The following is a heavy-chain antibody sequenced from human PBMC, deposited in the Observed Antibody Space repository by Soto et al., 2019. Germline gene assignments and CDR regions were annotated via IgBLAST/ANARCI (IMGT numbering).Heavy chain of an antibody. CDR3: ARKPDVATAKVGGGYVFDV. V-gene: IGHV4-4*02. CDR2: IYHSGSP. D-gene: IGHD3-16*01. Sequence: QVQLQESGPGLVKPSGTLSLTCAASSGSIFTTNWWSWVRQSPGRGLQWIGDIYHSGSPKYNPSLKSRVSLSIDKPKDRFFLILTSVTAADTAVYYCARKPDVATAKVGGGYVFDVWGQGTMVTVSS. CDR1: SGSIFTTNW. J-gene: IGHJ3*01.